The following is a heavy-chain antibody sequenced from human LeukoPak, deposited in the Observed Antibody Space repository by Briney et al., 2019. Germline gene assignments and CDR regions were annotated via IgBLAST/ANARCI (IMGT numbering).Heavy chain of an antibody. J-gene: IGHJ5*02. CDR1: GGSISSSTYY. V-gene: IGHV4-39*07. D-gene: IGHD4-17*01. CDR3: ARGHATLDYGDYVNWFDP. Sequence: SETLSLTCTVSGGSISSSTYYWGWIRQPPGKGLEWIGEINHSGSTNYNPSLKSRVTISVDTSKNQFSLKLSSVTAADTAVYYCARGHATLDYGDYVNWFDPWGQGTLVTVSS. CDR2: INHSGST.